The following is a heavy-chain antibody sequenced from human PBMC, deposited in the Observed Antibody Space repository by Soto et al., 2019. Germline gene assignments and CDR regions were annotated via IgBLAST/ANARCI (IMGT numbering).Heavy chain of an antibody. D-gene: IGHD3-22*01. CDR2: NGIGSSTK. Sequence: PGESLKISCAASGFTFRNYGMNWVRQAPGKGLEWVSYNGIGSSTKYYADSVKGRFTITSDNAKNSLYLQMNSLRTEDTAVYYCARYLLYCYDISGRPLNAFYVWGQGTMVAVSS. CDR3: ARYLLYCYDISGRPLNAFYV. CDR1: GFTFRNYG. V-gene: IGHV3-48*01. J-gene: IGHJ3*01.